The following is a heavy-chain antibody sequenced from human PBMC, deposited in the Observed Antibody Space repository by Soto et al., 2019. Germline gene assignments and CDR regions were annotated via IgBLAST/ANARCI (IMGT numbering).Heavy chain of an antibody. J-gene: IGHJ4*02. CDR3: AHSLYSYGSRAYFDY. CDR2: IYWNDDK. V-gene: IGHV2-5*01. CDR1: GFSLSTSGVG. Sequence: QITLKESGPTLVKPTQPLTLTCTFSGFSLSTSGVGVGWIRQPPGKALEWLALIYWNDDKRYSPSLKSRLTITKDTSKNQVVLTMTNMDPVDTATYYCAHSLYSYGSRAYFDYWGQGTLVTVSS. D-gene: IGHD5-18*01.